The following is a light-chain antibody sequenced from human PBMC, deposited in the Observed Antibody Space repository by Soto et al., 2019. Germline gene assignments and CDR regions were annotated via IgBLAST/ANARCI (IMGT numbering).Light chain of an antibody. CDR3: QQYNSYS. Sequence: DIQMTQSPSTLSASVGDRVTITCRASQGMRNDLGWYQQKPGTAPKVLFYHASNLQSGVPSRFSGSGSGTEFTLTISSLQPDDFATYYCQQYNSYSFGQGTKVDIK. V-gene: IGKV1-17*01. CDR2: HAS. J-gene: IGKJ1*01. CDR1: QGMRND.